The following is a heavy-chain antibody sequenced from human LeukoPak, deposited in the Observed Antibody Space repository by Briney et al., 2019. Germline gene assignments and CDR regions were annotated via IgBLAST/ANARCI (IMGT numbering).Heavy chain of an antibody. CDR1: GFTFSSYW. D-gene: IGHD6-13*01. J-gene: IGHJ6*03. CDR3: ARAIDSGSWNYYYYYMDV. Sequence: GGSLRLSCAASGFTFSSYWMSWVRQAPGKGLEWVANIKQDGSEKYYVDSVKGRFTISRDNAKNSLYLQMNSLRAEDTAVYYCARAIDSGSWNYYYYYMDVWGKGTTVTVSS. V-gene: IGHV3-7*01. CDR2: IKQDGSEK.